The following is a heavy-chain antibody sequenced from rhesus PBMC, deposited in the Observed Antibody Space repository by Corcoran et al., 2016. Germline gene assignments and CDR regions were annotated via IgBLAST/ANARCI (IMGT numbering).Heavy chain of an antibody. CDR1: GFTFDDYA. J-gene: IGHJ4*01. CDR2: ISWSGGST. Sequence: EVQLVESGGGVVQPGGSLRLSCAASGFTFDDYAMHWVRQAPGTGLEWVSGISWSGGSTYYADSVKGQFTISRDNAKNFLYLQMGSLRAEDTALYYCARAKHYYDSGYYTGYFDYWGQGVLVTISS. CDR3: ARAKHYYDSGYYTGYFDY. V-gene: IGHV3-201*01. D-gene: IGHD3-28*01.